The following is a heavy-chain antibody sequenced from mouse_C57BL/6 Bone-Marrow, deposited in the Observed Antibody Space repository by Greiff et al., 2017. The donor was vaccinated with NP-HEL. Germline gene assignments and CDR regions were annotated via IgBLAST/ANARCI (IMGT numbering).Heavy chain of an antibody. CDR2: INPNNGGT. D-gene: IGHD2-1*01. J-gene: IGHJ2*01. CDR1: GYTFTDYN. Sequence: VHVKQSGPELVKPGASVKMSCKASGYTFTDYNMHWVKQSHGKSLEWIGYINPNNGGTSYNQKFKGKATLTVNKSSSTAYMELRSLTSEDSAVYYCARWGNYVHLDYWGQGTTLTVSS. CDR3: ARWGNYVHLDY. V-gene: IGHV1-22*01.